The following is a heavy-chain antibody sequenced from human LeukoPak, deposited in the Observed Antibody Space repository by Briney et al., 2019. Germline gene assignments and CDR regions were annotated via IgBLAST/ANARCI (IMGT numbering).Heavy chain of an antibody. CDR2: ISYDGRHK. CDR1: GFTFSGFT. V-gene: IGHV3-30*04. J-gene: IGHJ4*02. CDR3: ARGFPLYGYYFDY. D-gene: IGHD3-10*01. Sequence: PGKSLRLSCAASGFTFSGFTLHWVRQAPGKGLEWVALISYDGRHKYYRDSVEGRFTISRDNSKNTLYLQMNSLRAEDTAVYYCARGFPLYGYYFDYWGQGTLVTVSS.